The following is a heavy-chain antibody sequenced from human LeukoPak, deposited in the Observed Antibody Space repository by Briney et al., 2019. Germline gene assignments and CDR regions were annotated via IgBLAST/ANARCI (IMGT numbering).Heavy chain of an antibody. CDR2: ITGSGATS. Sequence: PGGSLRLSCSASGFTFSSCATSWVRQAPGKGRQWVSSITGSGATSYYADSVRGRFIVSRDNSKNTLYLEMNSLRADDTAVYFCAKESTQVIEVYFDSWGQGTLVTVSS. CDR1: GFTFSSCA. J-gene: IGHJ4*02. D-gene: IGHD3-22*01. CDR3: AKESTQVIEVYFDS. V-gene: IGHV3-23*01.